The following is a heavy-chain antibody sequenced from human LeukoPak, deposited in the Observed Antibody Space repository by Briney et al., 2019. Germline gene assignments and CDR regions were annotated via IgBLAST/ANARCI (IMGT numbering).Heavy chain of an antibody. J-gene: IGHJ4*02. V-gene: IGHV1-18*01. Sequence: ASVKVSCKASGYTFTSYGISWVRQAPGQGLEWMGWISAYNGNTNYAQKLQGRVTMTTDTSTSIAYMELRSLRSDDTAVYYCARDDYYDSSGPFDYWGQGTLVTVSS. CDR2: ISAYNGNT. CDR3: ARDDYYDSSGPFDY. D-gene: IGHD3-22*01. CDR1: GYTFTSYG.